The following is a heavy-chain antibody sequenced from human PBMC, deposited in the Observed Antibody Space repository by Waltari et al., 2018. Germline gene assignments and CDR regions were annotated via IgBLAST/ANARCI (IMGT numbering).Heavy chain of an antibody. J-gene: IGHJ6*02. CDR2: MKPNRGNT. CDR1: GYTFTSYD. V-gene: IGHV1-8*01. Sequence: QVQLVQSGAEVKKPGASVNVSCKASGYTFTSYDINWVRQATGQGLEWMGWMKPNRGNTGYAQKVQGRVTMTRNTSISTAYMELSSLRSEDTAVYYCARGNWVLWDLYGMDVWGQGTTVTVSS. D-gene: IGHD7-27*01. CDR3: ARGNWVLWDLYGMDV.